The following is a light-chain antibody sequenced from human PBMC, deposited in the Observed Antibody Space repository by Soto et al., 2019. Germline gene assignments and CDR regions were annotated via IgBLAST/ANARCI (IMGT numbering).Light chain of an antibody. CDR1: QNVRSN. CDR2: GAS. J-gene: IGKJ1*01. CDR3: KQYDDXPET. V-gene: IGKV3-15*01. Sequence: EIVMTKSPATLSVSPGERATLSWRAIQNVRSNLACYQQKPGQAPRLLIYGASTRATGIPSRFSGRGSVTEFILTVSSLQSEDFAVYYSKQYDDXPETCGQGTKV.